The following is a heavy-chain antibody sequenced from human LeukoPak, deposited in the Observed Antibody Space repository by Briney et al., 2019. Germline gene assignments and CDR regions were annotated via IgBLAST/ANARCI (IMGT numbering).Heavy chain of an antibody. V-gene: IGHV3-7*01. CDR1: GFTFSSYW. CDR3: ARGGWEPLDY. J-gene: IGHJ4*02. CDR2: IKQDGSEK. Sequence: GGSLRLSCAASGFTFSSYWMTWVRQAPGKGLEWVANIKQDGSEKYYVDSVKGRLTISRDNAKNSLYLQMNSLRAEDTAVYHCARGGWEPLDYWGQGILVTVSS. D-gene: IGHD1-26*01.